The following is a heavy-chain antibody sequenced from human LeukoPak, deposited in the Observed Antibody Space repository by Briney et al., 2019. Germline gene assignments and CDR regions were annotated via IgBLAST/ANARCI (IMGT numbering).Heavy chain of an antibody. CDR2: ISGSGAGT. CDR3: AKRGYSSGPGDYFDY. J-gene: IGHJ4*02. V-gene: IGHV3-23*01. CDR1: GFTFSSYA. D-gene: IGHD5-18*01. Sequence: PGGSLRLSCAASGFTFSSYAMSWVRQAPGKGLEWVSTISGSGAGTYYPDSVKGRFTISRDSSTKTLYLQMNSLRAEDTAVYYCAKRGYSSGPGDYFDYWGQGTLVTVSS.